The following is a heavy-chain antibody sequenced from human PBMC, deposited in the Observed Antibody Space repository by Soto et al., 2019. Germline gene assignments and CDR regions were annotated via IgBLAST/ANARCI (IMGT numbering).Heavy chain of an antibody. Sequence: PSETLSLTCAVSGGSISSGGYSWSWIRQPPGKGLEWIGYIYHSGSTYYNPSLKSRVTISVDRSKNQFSLKLSSVTAADTAVYYCARGAGAGDYYFDYWGQGTLVTVSS. CDR1: GGSISSGGYS. J-gene: IGHJ4*02. D-gene: IGHD6-19*01. CDR2: IYHSGST. V-gene: IGHV4-30-2*01. CDR3: ARGAGAGDYYFDY.